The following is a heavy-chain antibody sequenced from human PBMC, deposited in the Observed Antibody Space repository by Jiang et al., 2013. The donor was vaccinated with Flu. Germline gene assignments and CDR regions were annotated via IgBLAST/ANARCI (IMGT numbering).Heavy chain of an antibody. D-gene: IGHD1-26*01. V-gene: IGHV3-23*04. Sequence: QLVESGGGLVQPGGSLRLSCAASGFTFSSYAMSWVRQAPGKGLEWVSAISGSGGSTYYADSVKGRFTISRDNSKNTLYLQMNSLRAEDTAVYYCAKDCGSYRHYGCRAFDIWGQGTMVTVSS. CDR2: ISGSGGST. J-gene: IGHJ3*02. CDR3: AKDCGSYRHYGCRAFDI. CDR1: GFTFSSYA.